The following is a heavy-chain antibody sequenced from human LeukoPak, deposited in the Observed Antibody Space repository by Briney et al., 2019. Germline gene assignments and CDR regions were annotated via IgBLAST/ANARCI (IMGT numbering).Heavy chain of an antibody. CDR3: AHRRAGAWAFDI. Sequence: SGPTLVNPTQTLTLTCTFSGFSFRTTAVGVGWIRQPPGKALEWLTLIYWDDDKRYSPSLRSRLTVTADTSNNQVVLTMTNMDPVDTATYYCAHRRAGAWAFDIWGQGTMVTVSS. J-gene: IGHJ3*02. V-gene: IGHV2-5*02. D-gene: IGHD1-26*01. CDR2: IYWDDDK. CDR1: GFSFRTTAVG.